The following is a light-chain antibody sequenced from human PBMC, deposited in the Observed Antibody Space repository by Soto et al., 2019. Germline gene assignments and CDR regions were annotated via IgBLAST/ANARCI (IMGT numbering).Light chain of an antibody. V-gene: IGLV2-8*01. CDR1: KNDVGFYDF. J-gene: IGLJ1*01. Sequence: LTQPPSASGSPGQSVTISCTGTKNDVGFYDFVSWYQHHPGKAPRLIIYEVVQRPSGVPDRFSGPKSGNTASLTVSGLQAADEADYFCKSYAGSNTYVFGSGTKVTVL. CDR2: EVV. CDR3: KSYAGSNTYV.